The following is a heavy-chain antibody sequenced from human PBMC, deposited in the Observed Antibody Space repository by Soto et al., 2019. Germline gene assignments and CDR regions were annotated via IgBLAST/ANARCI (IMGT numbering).Heavy chain of an antibody. CDR2: IYSGGST. J-gene: IGHJ6*02. Sequence: GGSLRLSCAASGFTVSSNYMSWVRQAPGKGLEWVSVIYSGGSTYYADSVKGRFTISRDNSKNTLYLQMNSLRAEDTAVYYCARARVRGVIYYYGMDVWGQGTTVTVSS. D-gene: IGHD3-10*01. V-gene: IGHV3-66*01. CDR3: ARARVRGVIYYYGMDV. CDR1: GFTVSSNY.